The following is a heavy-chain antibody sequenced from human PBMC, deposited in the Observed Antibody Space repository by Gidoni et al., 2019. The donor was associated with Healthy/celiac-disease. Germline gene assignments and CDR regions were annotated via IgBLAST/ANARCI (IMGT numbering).Heavy chain of an antibody. V-gene: IGHV1-69*01. CDR3: AAGIVVVPAAIYYYYYGMDV. Sequence: QVQLVQSGAEVKKPGSSVKVSCKASGGTFSSYAISWVRQAPGQGLEWMGGIIPIFGTANYAQKFQGRVTITADESTSTAYMELSSLRSEDTAVYYCAAGIVVVPAAIYYYYYGMDVWGQGTTVTVSS. CDR2: IIPIFGTA. J-gene: IGHJ6*02. CDR1: GGTFSSYA. D-gene: IGHD2-2*02.